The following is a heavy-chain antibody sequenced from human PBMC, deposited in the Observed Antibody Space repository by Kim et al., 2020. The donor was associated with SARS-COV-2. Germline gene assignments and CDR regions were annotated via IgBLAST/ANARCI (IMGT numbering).Heavy chain of an antibody. CDR3: AVSVAAAFNYFDY. CDR1: GFTFSDYY. CDR2: ISSSSSYT. D-gene: IGHD6-13*01. Sequence: GGSLRLSCAVSGFTFSDYYMSWIRQAPGKGLEWVSYISSSSSYTNYADSVKGRFTISRDNAKNSLYLQMNSLRAEDTAVYYCAVSVAAAFNYFDYWGQGTLVTVSS. J-gene: IGHJ4*02. V-gene: IGHV3-11*03.